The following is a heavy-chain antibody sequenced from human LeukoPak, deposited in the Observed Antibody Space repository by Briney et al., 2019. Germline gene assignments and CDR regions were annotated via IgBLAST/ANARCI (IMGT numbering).Heavy chain of an antibody. V-gene: IGHV1-2*02. CDR2: INPNSGGT. D-gene: IGHD4-17*01. CDR1: GYTFTGYY. Sequence: GASVKVSCKASGYTFTGYYMHWVRQAPGQGLEGMGWINPNSGGTNYAQKFQGRVTMTRDTSISTAYMELSRLRSDDTAVYYCARVNYGDAGAFDIWGQGTMVTVSS. J-gene: IGHJ3*02. CDR3: ARVNYGDAGAFDI.